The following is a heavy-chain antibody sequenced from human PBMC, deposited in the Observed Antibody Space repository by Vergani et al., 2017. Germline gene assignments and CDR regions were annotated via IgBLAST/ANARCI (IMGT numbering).Heavy chain of an antibody. D-gene: IGHD3-16*01. CDR1: GYNFIGYY. V-gene: IGHV1-2*02. Sequence: QVQLVQSGAEVKKPGASVKVSCKATGYNFIGYYMNWVRQAPGQGLEWMGWINPNSGGTNYAQKSQGRVTMTRDTSTSTAYMELSRLRSDDTAVFYCARDIMITFGEVNRFDYWGQGTLVTVSS. CDR3: ARDIMITFGEVNRFDY. J-gene: IGHJ4*02. CDR2: INPNSGGT.